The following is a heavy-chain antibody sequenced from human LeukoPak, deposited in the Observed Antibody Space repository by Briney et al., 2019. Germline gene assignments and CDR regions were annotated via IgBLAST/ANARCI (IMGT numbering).Heavy chain of an antibody. Sequence: PGGSLRLSCAASGFTFGNYGMSWVRQAPGKGLEWVSGINWNGGSTGYADSVEGRFTISRDNAKNAQYLQMNSLRVEDTALYYCARAQTYGDSRLLLDYWGQGTLVTVSS. CDR2: INWNGGST. D-gene: IGHD2-21*02. V-gene: IGHV3-20*04. CDR1: GFTFGNYG. CDR3: ARAQTYGDSRLLLDY. J-gene: IGHJ4*02.